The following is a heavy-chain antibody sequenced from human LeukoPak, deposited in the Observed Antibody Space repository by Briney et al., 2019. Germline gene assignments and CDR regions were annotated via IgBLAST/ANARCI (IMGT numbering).Heavy chain of an antibody. V-gene: IGHV4-30-4*01. Sequence: TSETLSLTRTVSGGSISSGDYYWSWIRQPPGKGLEWIGYIYYSGSTHYNPSLKSRVTISVDTSKNQFSLKLSSVTAADTAVYYCAREVSRWPYYFDYWGQGTLVTVSS. CDR2: IYYSGST. J-gene: IGHJ4*02. CDR1: GGSISSGDYY. CDR3: AREVSRWPYYFDY. D-gene: IGHD4-23*01.